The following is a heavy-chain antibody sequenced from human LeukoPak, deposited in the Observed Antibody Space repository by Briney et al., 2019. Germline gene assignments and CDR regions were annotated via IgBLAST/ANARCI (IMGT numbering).Heavy chain of an antibody. CDR3: ARGRGYSSGWSSYYYYMDV. Sequence: SETLSLTCAVYGGSFGGYYWSWIRQPPGKGLEWIGEINHSGSTNYNPSLKSRVTISVDTSKNQFSLKLSSVTAADTAVYYCARGRGYSSGWSSYYYYMDVWGKGTTVTVSS. CDR2: INHSGST. J-gene: IGHJ6*03. V-gene: IGHV4-34*01. CDR1: GGSFGGYY. D-gene: IGHD6-19*01.